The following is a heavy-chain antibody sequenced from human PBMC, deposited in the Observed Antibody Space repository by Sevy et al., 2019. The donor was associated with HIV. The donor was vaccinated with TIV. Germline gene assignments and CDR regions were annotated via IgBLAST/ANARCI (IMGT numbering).Heavy chain of an antibody. CDR3: AGLRLGELSLSWGAFDI. V-gene: IGHV1-2*04. CDR1: GYTFTGYY. CDR2: INPNSGGT. D-gene: IGHD3-16*02. Sequence: ASVKVSCKASGYTFTGYYMHWVRQAPGQGLEWMGWINPNSGGTNYAQKFQGWVTMTRDTSISTAYMELSRLGSDDTAVYYCAGLRLGELSLSWGAFDIWGQGTMVTVSS. J-gene: IGHJ3*02.